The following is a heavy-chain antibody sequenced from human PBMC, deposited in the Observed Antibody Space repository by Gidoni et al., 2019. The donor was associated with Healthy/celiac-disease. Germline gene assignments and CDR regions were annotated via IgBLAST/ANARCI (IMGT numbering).Heavy chain of an antibody. CDR3: ARDQDFDWLRRLRYYGMDV. CDR2: LSASNGNT. Sequence: QVQLVQSGAEVKKPGASVKVSCKASGYTFTRYGISWVRQAPGQGLEWMGWLSASNGNTNYAQKLQGRVTMTTDTSTSTAHMELRSLRSDDTAVYYCARDQDFDWLRRLRYYGMDVWGQGTTVTVSS. D-gene: IGHD3-9*01. J-gene: IGHJ6*02. V-gene: IGHV1-18*01. CDR1: GYTFTRYG.